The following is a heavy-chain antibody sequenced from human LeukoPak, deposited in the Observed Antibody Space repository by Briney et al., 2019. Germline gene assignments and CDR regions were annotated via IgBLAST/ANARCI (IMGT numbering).Heavy chain of an antibody. Sequence: ASVKVSCKASGYTFTGYYMHWVRQAPGQGLEWMGWINPNSGGTNYAQKFQGRVTMTRDTSISTAYMELGRLRSDDTAVYYCARDLHYGDYDYNWFDPWGQGTLVTVSS. CDR2: INPNSGGT. J-gene: IGHJ5*02. D-gene: IGHD4-17*01. CDR1: GYTFTGYY. V-gene: IGHV1-2*02. CDR3: ARDLHYGDYDYNWFDP.